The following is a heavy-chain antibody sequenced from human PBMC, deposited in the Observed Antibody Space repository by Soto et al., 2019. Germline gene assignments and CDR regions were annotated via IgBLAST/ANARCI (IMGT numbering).Heavy chain of an antibody. CDR2: INAGNGNT. CDR1: GYTFTSYA. V-gene: IGHV1-3*01. CDR3: ARERLRYFDWPQYYFDY. J-gene: IGHJ4*02. D-gene: IGHD3-9*01. Sequence: ASVKVSCKASGYTFTSYAMHWVRQAPGQRLEWMGWINAGNGNTKYSQKFQGRVTITRDTSASTAYMELSSLRSEDTAVYYCARERLRYFDWPQYYFDYWGQGPLVTVYS.